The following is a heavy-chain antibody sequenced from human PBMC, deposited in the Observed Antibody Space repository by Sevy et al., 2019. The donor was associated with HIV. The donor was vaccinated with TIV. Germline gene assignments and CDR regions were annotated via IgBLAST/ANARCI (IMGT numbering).Heavy chain of an antibody. D-gene: IGHD5-12*01. J-gene: IGHJ4*02. CDR2: LYHDGSS. Sequence: SETLSLTCSVSGGSLSRSPYYWGWIRQPPGKGLEWFGSLYHDGSSSYIPSLKSRVTMSADTSNNQFSLRLTSVTAADTAVYYCTRRGYSGRFDFWGQGILVTVSS. CDR3: TRRGYSGRFDF. CDR1: GGSLSRSPYY. V-gene: IGHV4-39*01.